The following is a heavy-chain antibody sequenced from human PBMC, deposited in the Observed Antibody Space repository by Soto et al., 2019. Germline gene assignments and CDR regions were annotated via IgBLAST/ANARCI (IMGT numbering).Heavy chain of an antibody. CDR3: ARESFGVVTNFDY. D-gene: IGHD3-3*01. CDR2: ISYDGSNK. CDR1: GFTFSSYA. J-gene: IGHJ4*02. Sequence: LRLSCAASGFTFSSYAMHWVRQAPGKGLEWVAVISYDGSNKYYADSVKGRFTISRDNSKNTLYLQMNSLRAEDTAVYYCARESFGVVTNFDYWGQGTLVTVSS. V-gene: IGHV3-30-3*01.